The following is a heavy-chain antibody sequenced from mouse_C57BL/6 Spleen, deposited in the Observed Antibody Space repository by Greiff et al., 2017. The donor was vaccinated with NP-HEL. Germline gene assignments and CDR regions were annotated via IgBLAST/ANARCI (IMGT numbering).Heavy chain of an antibody. V-gene: IGHV1-52*01. CDR1: GYTFTSYW. CDR3: ARSYGSSPYAMDY. CDR2: IDPSDSET. Sequence: QVQLQQPGAELVRPGSSVKLSCKASGYTFTSYWMHWVKQRPIQGLEWIGNIDPSDSETHYNQKFKDKATLTVDKSSSTAYMQLSSLTSGDSAVYYCARSYGSSPYAMDYWGQGTSVTVSS. J-gene: IGHJ4*01. D-gene: IGHD1-1*01.